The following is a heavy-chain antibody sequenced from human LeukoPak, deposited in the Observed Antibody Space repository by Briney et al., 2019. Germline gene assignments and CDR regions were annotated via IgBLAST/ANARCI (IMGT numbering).Heavy chain of an antibody. J-gene: IGHJ5*02. Sequence: GGSLRLSCAASGFTFSDYYMSWIRQAPGKGLEWVSYISSSGSTIYYADSVKGRFTISRDNAKNSLYLQMNSLRAEDTAVYYCANVSYCSSTSCYTVGWFDPWGQGTLVTVSS. CDR2: ISSSGSTI. V-gene: IGHV3-11*01. CDR3: ANVSYCSSTSCYTVGWFDP. D-gene: IGHD2-2*02. CDR1: GFTFSDYY.